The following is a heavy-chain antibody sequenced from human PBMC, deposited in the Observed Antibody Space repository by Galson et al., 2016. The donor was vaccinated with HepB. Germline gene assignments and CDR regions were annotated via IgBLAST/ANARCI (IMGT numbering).Heavy chain of an antibody. CDR1: GFTVTNAW. D-gene: IGHD3-10*01. V-gene: IGHV3-15*01. CDR2: IKSRTDGGTA. CDR3: SNHYGSGTYYEFDP. J-gene: IGHJ5*02. Sequence: SLRLSCAASGFTVTNAWMTWVRQAPGKGLEWVGRIKSRTDGGTADYAAPVKGRFIISRDDSKNTLYLQMKSLKTEDTAVYYCSNHYGSGTYYEFDPWGQGTPVTVSS.